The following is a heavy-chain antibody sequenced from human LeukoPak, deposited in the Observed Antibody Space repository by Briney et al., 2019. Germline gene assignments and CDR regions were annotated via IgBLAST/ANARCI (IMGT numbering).Heavy chain of an antibody. CDR2: ISSSSSTI. D-gene: IGHD3-22*01. CDR3: ARDPYYYDSRDVSRIDY. V-gene: IGHV3-48*04. Sequence: GGSLRLSCAASGFTFSSYSMNWVRQAPGKGLEWVSHISSSSSTIYYADSVKGRFTISRDNAKNSLYLQMNSLRAEDTAVYYCARDPYYYDSRDVSRIDYWGQGTLVTVSS. J-gene: IGHJ4*02. CDR1: GFTFSSYS.